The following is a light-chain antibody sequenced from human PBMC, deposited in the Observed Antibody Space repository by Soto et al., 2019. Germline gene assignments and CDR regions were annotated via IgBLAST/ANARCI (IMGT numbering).Light chain of an antibody. CDR1: QSVSSSY. CDR3: QQYGSSPWT. J-gene: IGKJ1*01. CDR2: GAS. Sequence: EIVLTQSPGTLSLSPGERATLSCRASQSVSSSYLAWYQQKPGQAPRPLIYGASSRAIGIPDRFSGSGSGTDFPLTISRLEPEVFAVYYCQQYGSSPWTFGQGTKVEIK. V-gene: IGKV3-20*01.